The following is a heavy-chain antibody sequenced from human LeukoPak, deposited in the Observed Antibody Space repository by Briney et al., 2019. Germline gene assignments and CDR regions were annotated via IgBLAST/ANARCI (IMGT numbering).Heavy chain of an antibody. V-gene: IGHV4-59*08. Sequence: SETLSLTCTVSGGSISSYYWSWIRQPPGKGLEWIGYIYYRGSTNYNPSLKSRVTISVDTSKNQFSLKLSSVTAADTAVYYCARLQHYYYGMDVWGQGTTVTVSS. CDR3: ARLQHYYYGMDV. J-gene: IGHJ6*02. CDR2: IYYRGST. CDR1: GGSISSYY.